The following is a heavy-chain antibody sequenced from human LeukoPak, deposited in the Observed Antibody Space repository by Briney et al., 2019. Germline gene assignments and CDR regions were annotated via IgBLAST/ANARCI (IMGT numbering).Heavy chain of an antibody. J-gene: IGHJ4*02. CDR2: ISSSGSTI. Sequence: PGGSLRLSCAASGFTFSSYEMNWVRQAPGKGLGWVSYISSSGSTIYYADSVKGRFTISRDNAKNSRYLQMNSLKSEDTAFYYFARDPRGYWGRGTLVPVSP. CDR3: ARDPRGY. D-gene: IGHD3-10*01. CDR1: GFTFSSYE. V-gene: IGHV3-48*03.